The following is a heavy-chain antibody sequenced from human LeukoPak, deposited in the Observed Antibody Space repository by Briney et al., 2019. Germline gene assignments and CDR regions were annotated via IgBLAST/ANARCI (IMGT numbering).Heavy chain of an antibody. CDR3: ARRGGSGGYWYFDL. V-gene: IGHV5-10-1*01. D-gene: IGHD2-15*01. Sequence: GGSLQISCKGSGYNFTSYWINWVRQVPGKGVEWMGKIDPSDSYTNYSPSFQGHVTISVDKSINTAYLQWSSLRASDSAMYYCARRGGSGGYWYFDLWGRGTLVTVSS. CDR1: GYNFTSYW. CDR2: IDPSDSYT. J-gene: IGHJ2*01.